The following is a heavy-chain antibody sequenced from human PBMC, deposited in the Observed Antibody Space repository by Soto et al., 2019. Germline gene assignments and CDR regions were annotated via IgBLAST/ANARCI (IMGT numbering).Heavy chain of an antibody. CDR2: INHSGST. CDR3: ARGPRSKRDWSGYLGGRYDYYCMDV. D-gene: IGHD3-3*01. CDR1: GGAFSGYY. J-gene: IGHJ6*02. Sequence: PSETLSLTFAVYGGAFSGYYWSWIRQPPGKGLEWIGEINHSGSTNYNPSLKSRVTISVDTSKNQFSLKLSSVTAADTAVYYCARGPRSKRDWSGYLGGRYDYYCMDVWGQGTTVTVSS. V-gene: IGHV4-34*01.